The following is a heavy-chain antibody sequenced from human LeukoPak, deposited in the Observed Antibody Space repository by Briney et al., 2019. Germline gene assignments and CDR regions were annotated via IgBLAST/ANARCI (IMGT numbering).Heavy chain of an antibody. CDR1: GGSISSSSYY. V-gene: IGHV4-30-4*08. CDR2: IYYSGST. CDR3: ARYSSSGFDY. J-gene: IGHJ4*02. Sequence: SETLSLTCTVSGGSISSSSYYWSWIRQPPGKGLEWIGYIYYSGSTYYNPSLKSRVTISVDTSKNQFSLKLSSVTAADTAVYYCARYSSSGFDYWGQGTLVTVSS. D-gene: IGHD6-6*01.